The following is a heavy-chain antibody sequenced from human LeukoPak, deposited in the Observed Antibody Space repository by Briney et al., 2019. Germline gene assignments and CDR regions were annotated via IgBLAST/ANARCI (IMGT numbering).Heavy chain of an antibody. J-gene: IGHJ4*02. V-gene: IGHV1-2*02. CDR2: INPNSGGT. CDR1: GYTFTGYY. Sequence: ASVKVSCKASGYTFTGYYMHWVRQAPGQGLEWMGWINPNSGGTNYAQKLQDRVTMTTDTSTSTAYMELRSLRSDDTAVYYCARTLGGGSPRPFDYWGQGTLVTVSS. D-gene: IGHD1-26*01. CDR3: ARTLGGGSPRPFDY.